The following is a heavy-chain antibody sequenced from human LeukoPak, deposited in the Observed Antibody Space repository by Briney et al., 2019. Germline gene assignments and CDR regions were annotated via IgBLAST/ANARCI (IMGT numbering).Heavy chain of an antibody. CDR1: GGSFSGYY. J-gene: IGHJ4*02. D-gene: IGHD1-14*01. CDR3: GRDSAVNRDY. CDR2: INHSGST. Sequence: PSETLSLTCAVYGGSFSGYYWSWIRQPPGKGLEWIGEINHSGSTNYNPSLKSRVTISVDTSKNQFSLKLSSVTAADTAVYYCGRDSAVNRDYWGQGTLVTVSS. V-gene: IGHV4-34*01.